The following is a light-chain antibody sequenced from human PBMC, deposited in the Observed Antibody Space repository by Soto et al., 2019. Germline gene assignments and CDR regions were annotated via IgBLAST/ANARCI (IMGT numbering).Light chain of an antibody. V-gene: IGKV2D-29*01. Sequence: DIVLTQTPLSLSVTPGQPASISCKSSQSLLHSDGKTYLYWYLQRPGQPPQLMIYEIFNRFTAVPDRFSGSGSGTDFTLKISRVEADDFGVYYCMQSAQFPVTFGGGTKVEIK. CDR2: EIF. CDR3: MQSAQFPVT. J-gene: IGKJ4*01. CDR1: QSLLHSDGKTY.